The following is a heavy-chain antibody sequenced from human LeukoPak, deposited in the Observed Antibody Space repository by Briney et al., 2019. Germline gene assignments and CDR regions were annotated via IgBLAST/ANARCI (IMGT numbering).Heavy chain of an antibody. CDR2: IWYDGSKK. CDR3: AVWYLGESYFHH. V-gene: IGHV3-33*03. J-gene: IGHJ1*01. CDR1: GLTFSSYG. Sequence: RAGGSLRLSCAASGLTFSSYGMQWVRQAPGKGLEWVAVIWYDGSKKYYADSAKGRFTISRDNSKNTLYLQMNSLRAEDTAVYYCAVWYLGESYFHHWGQGTLVSVSS. D-gene: IGHD3-10*01.